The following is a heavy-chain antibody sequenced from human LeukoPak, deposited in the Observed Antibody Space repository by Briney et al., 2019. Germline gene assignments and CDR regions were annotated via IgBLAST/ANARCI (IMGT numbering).Heavy chain of an antibody. J-gene: IGHJ4*02. Sequence: SETLSLTFTVSGGSISSYYWSWIRQPPGKGLEWIGYIYYSGSTNYNPSLKSRVTISVDTSKNQFSLKLSSVTAADTAVYYCARTPGPIAAAGRGELDYWGQGTLVTVSS. CDR1: GGSISSYY. D-gene: IGHD6-13*01. V-gene: IGHV4-59*01. CDR3: ARTPGPIAAAGRGELDY. CDR2: IYYSGST.